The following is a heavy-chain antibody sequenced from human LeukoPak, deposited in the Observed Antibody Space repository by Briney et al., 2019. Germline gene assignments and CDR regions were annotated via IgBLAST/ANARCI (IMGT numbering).Heavy chain of an antibody. J-gene: IGHJ4*02. CDR1: GFTFSSYW. Sequence: TGGSLRLSCAASGFTFSSYWMHWVRQAPGKGLVWVSRINSDGNSTSYADSVKGRFTISRDNAKNSLYLQMNSLRAEDMALYYCAKDIDGSWYIGGFDYWGQGTLVTVSS. CDR2: INSDGNST. D-gene: IGHD6-13*01. CDR3: AKDIDGSWYIGGFDY. V-gene: IGHV3-74*01.